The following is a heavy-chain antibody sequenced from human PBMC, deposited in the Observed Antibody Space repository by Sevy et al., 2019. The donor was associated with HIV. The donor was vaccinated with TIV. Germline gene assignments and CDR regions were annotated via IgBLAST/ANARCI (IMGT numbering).Heavy chain of an antibody. CDR2: ISSSSSYI. CDR1: GFSFSSYS. CDR3: ARWDADRRWYFDY. D-gene: IGHD1-26*01. Sequence: GGSLRLSCAASGFSFSSYSMNWVRQAPGKGLEWASSISSSSSYIYYTDSVKGRFTISRDNAKNSLYLQMNSLRDEDTAVYYCARWDADRRWYFDYWGQGTLVTVSS. V-gene: IGHV3-21*01. J-gene: IGHJ4*02.